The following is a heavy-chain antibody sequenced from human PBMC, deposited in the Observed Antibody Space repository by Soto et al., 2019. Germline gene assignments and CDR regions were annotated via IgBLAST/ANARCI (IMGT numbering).Heavy chain of an antibody. Sequence: PSETLSLTCTVSGGSISSGGYYWSWIRQHPGRGLEWIGYIYYSGSTYCNPSLKSRVTISVDTSKNQFSLKLSSVTAADTAVYYCVMSAYISTPPDYWGHGTLVTVSS. CDR3: VMSAYISTPPDY. J-gene: IGHJ4*01. D-gene: IGHD3-16*01. V-gene: IGHV4-31*03. CDR2: IYYSGST. CDR1: GGSISSGGYY.